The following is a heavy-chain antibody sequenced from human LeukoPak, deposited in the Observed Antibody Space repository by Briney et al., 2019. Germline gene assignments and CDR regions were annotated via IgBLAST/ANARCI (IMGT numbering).Heavy chain of an antibody. J-gene: IGHJ2*01. V-gene: IGHV3-23*01. Sequence: GGSLRLSCAASGFTFSNYVMSWVRQAPGKGLEWVSEISGSGGSTHYTDSVKGRFTISRDNSKNTLYLQINSLRAEDTAVYFCAKDRSGLNWYFDLWGRGTLVTVSS. CDR2: ISGSGGST. D-gene: IGHD6-19*01. CDR1: GFTFSNYV. CDR3: AKDRSGLNWYFDL.